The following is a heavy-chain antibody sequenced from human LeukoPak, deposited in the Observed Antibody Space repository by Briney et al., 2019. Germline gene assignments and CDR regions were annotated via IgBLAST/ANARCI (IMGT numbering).Heavy chain of an antibody. CDR2: IYPADSDT. CDR3: ARIRDGYGDY. CDR1: GYSFTTYW. V-gene: IGHV5-51*01. D-gene: IGHD5-24*01. J-gene: IGHJ4*02. Sequence: GESLKISCKGSGYSFTTYWIGWVRQMPGKGLEWMGIIYPADSDTRYSPSFQGQVTISADKSISTAYLQWNSLKASDSAMYFCARIRDGYGDYWGQGTLVTVSS.